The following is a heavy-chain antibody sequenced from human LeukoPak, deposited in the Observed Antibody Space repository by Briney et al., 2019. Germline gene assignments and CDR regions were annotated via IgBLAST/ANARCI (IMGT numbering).Heavy chain of an antibody. J-gene: IGHJ5*02. D-gene: IGHD1-26*01. CDR1: GYTFTSYD. CDR3: AKDRSGSYSNWFDP. V-gene: IGHV1-8*01. Sequence: ASVKVSCKASGYTFTSYDINWVRQATGQGLEWMGWMNPNSGNTGYAQKFQGRVTMTRNTSISTAYMELSSLRAEDTALYYCAKDRSGSYSNWFDPWGQGTLVTVSS. CDR2: MNPNSGNT.